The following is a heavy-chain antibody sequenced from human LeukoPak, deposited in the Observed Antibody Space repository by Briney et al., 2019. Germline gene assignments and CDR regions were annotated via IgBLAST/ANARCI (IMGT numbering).Heavy chain of an antibody. CDR1: GFTFSSYS. CDR3: ARDYYDSSGYPDY. V-gene: IGHV3-21*01. D-gene: IGHD3-22*01. CDR2: ITSSSSYI. J-gene: IGHJ4*02. Sequence: GGSLRLSCAASGFTFSSYSMNWVRQAPGKGLEWVSCITSSSSYIYYADSVKGRFTISRDNSKNTLYLQMNSLRAEDTAVYYCARDYYDSSGYPDYWGQGTLVTVSS.